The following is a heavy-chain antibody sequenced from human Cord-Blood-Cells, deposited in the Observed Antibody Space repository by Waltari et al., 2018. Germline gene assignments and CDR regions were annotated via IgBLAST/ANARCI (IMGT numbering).Heavy chain of an antibody. D-gene: IGHD1-1*01. J-gene: IGHJ6*02. CDR3: AAIPPRNYYYYYGMDV. V-gene: IGHV1-58*01. CDR2: IVVGSGNT. Sequence: QMQLVQSGPEVKKPGTSVTVSCKASGFTFTSSAVQWVRQARGQRLEWIGWIVVGSGNTNYAQKFQERVTITRDMSTSTAYMELSSLRSEDTAVYYCAAIPPRNYYYYYGMDVWGQGTTVTVSS. CDR1: GFTFTSSA.